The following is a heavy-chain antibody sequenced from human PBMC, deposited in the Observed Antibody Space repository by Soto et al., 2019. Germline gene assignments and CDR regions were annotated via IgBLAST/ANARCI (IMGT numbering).Heavy chain of an antibody. D-gene: IGHD4-17*01. V-gene: IGHV4-61*01. CDR3: ARHTTVTNIDY. CDR2: ISYSGST. Sequence: SEPLSLTCTVSGGSVSGGSFYRSCIRQPPGKGLEWIGYISYSGSTNYTPSLKSRVTISSDTSNNQFSLKISSVTAADTAIYFCARHTTVTNIDYWGRATLLTASS. CDR1: GGSVSGGSFY. J-gene: IGHJ4*02.